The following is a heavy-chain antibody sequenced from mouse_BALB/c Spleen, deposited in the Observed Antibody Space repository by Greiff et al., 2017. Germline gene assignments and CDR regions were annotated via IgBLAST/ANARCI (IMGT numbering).Heavy chain of an antibody. CDR3: TSLITTWFAY. CDR2: ISSGGSYT. Sequence: EVQQVESGGGLVKPGGSLKLSCAASGFTFSSYTMSWVRQTPEKRLEWVATISSGGSYTYYPDSVKGRFTISRDNAKNTLYLQMSSLKSEDTAMYYCTSLITTWFAYWGQGTLVTVSA. J-gene: IGHJ3*01. V-gene: IGHV5-6-4*01. CDR1: GFTFSSYT. D-gene: IGHD1-1*01.